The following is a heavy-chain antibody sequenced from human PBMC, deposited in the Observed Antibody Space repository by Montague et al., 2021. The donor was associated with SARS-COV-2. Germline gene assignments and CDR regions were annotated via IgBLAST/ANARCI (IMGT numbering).Heavy chain of an antibody. CDR2: IRHSRAT. D-gene: IGHD6-25*01. V-gene: IGHV4-34*01. J-gene: IGHJ4*02. CDR3: ARGAPGF. CDR1: GGSFSDYP. Sequence: SETLSLTCAVYGGSFSDYPWTWIRQPPGKGLQWIGQIRHSRATKYNPSLESRLTISVDTSKNQFSLKLSSVTAADTAVYHCARGAPGFWGQGSLVTVSS.